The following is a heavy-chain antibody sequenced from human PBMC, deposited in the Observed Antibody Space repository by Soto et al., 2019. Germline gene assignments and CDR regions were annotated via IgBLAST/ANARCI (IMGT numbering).Heavy chain of an antibody. Sequence: PSETLSLTCTVSGGSINSGDYYRSWIRQPPGKGLEWIGYIYYSGSTSYCPSLKSRVTISVDTSKNQFSLKLSSVTAADTAVYYCARVYCSSASCYNGGDWFDPWGQGTLVTVSS. J-gene: IGHJ5*02. D-gene: IGHD2-2*02. V-gene: IGHV4-30-4*01. CDR2: IYYSGST. CDR1: GGSINSGDYY. CDR3: ARVYCSSASCYNGGDWFDP.